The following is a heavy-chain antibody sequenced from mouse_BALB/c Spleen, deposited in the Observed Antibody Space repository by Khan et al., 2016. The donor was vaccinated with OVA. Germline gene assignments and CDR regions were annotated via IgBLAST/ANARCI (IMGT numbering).Heavy chain of an antibody. J-gene: IGHJ3*01. CDR2: LNPDNAGT. CDR3: AREASNWDFSGAY. D-gene: IGHD4-1*01. Sequence: VQLQQSGPVLVKPGASVKMSCKASGYTFTNYVIHWVKQKPGQGLEWIGYLNPDNAGTRFTENFPCKATLTSDKSSSTASMELRSLTSEDSAGYDCAREASNWDFSGAYCGQGTLVTVSA. CDR1: GYTFTNYV. V-gene: IGHV1S136*01.